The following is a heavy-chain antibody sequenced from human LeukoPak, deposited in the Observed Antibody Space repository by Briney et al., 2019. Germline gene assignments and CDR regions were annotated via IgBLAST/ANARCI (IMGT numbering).Heavy chain of an antibody. V-gene: IGHV3-23*01. CDR1: GFTFSSYA. CDR3: AKADDIVVVPAAIIFSPFDY. D-gene: IGHD2-2*01. J-gene: IGHJ4*02. CDR2: ISGSGGST. Sequence: GGSLRLSCAASGFTFSSYAMSWVRQPPGKGLEWVSAISGSGGSTYYADSVKGRFTISRDNSENTLYLQMNSLRAEDTAVYYCAKADDIVVVPAAIIFSPFDYWGQGTLVTVSS.